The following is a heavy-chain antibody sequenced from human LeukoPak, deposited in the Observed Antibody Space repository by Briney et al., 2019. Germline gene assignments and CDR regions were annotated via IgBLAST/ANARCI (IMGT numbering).Heavy chain of an antibody. CDR3: VKESIGYCSGGSCY. D-gene: IGHD2-15*01. CDR2: ISSNGGSI. Sequence: GGSLRLSCSASGFTFSSYAMHWVRQAPGKGLEYVSAISSNGGSIYYADSVKGRFTISRDNSKNTLYLQMSSLRAEDTAVYYCVKESIGYCSGGSCYWGQGTLVTVSS. J-gene: IGHJ4*02. CDR1: GFTFSSYA. V-gene: IGHV3-64D*06.